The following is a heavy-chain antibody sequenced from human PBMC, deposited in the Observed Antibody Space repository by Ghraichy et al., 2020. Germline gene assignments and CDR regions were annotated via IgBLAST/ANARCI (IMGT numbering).Heavy chain of an antibody. D-gene: IGHD3-3*01. CDR3: AREDTIFGVLTIGPHRGPFDY. Sequence: LSLTCAASGFTFSSYAMHWVRQAPGKGLEWVAVISYDGSNKYYADSVRGRFSISRDNSKNTLYLQMNNLRGEDTAVYYCAREDTIFGVLTIGPHRGPFDYWGQGTLVTVSS. CDR1: GFTFSSYA. J-gene: IGHJ4*02. V-gene: IGHV3-30*04. CDR2: ISYDGSNK.